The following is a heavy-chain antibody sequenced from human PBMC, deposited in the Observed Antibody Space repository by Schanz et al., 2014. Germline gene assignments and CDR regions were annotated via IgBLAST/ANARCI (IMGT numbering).Heavy chain of an antibody. D-gene: IGHD3-3*01. CDR2: VYTEGNT. CDR1: GGSLSTNTY. J-gene: IGHJ5*02. V-gene: IGHV4-39*07. CDR3: ARDRGYDFSFDP. Sequence: QLQLRQSGPGRVKPSETLSLTCTVSGGSLSTNTYWGWIRQPPGKGLEWIGSVYTEGNTYYNPSLKSRVTLSLEMSKTQFSLKLSSVTAADTAVYYCARDRGYDFSFDPWGQGTLVTVS.